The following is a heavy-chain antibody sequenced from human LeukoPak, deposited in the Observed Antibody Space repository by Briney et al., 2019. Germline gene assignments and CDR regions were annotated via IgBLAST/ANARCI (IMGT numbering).Heavy chain of an antibody. V-gene: IGHV4-34*01. CDR2: INHSGST. CDR1: GGSFSGYY. CDR3: AREAYCGGDCLDDAFDI. J-gene: IGHJ3*02. Sequence: PSETLPLTCAVYGGSFSGYYWSWIRQPPGKGLEWIGEINHSGSTNYNPSLKSRVTISVDTSKNQFSLKLSSVTAADTAVYYCAREAYCGGDCLDDAFDIWGQGTMVTVSS. D-gene: IGHD2-21*02.